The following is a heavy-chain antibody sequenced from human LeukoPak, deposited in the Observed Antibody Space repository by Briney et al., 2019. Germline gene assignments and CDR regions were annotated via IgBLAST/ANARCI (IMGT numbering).Heavy chain of an antibody. CDR3: AREEDLYDISTGQPLDY. D-gene: IGHD3-9*01. Sequence: ASVKVSCKASGYTFTSYAMHWVRQAPGQRLEWMGWINAGNGNTKYSQKFQGRVTITRDTSASTAYMELSSLRSEDTAVYYCAREEDLYDISTGQPLDYWGQGTLVTVSS. CDR1: GYTFTSYA. J-gene: IGHJ4*02. CDR2: INAGNGNT. V-gene: IGHV1-3*01.